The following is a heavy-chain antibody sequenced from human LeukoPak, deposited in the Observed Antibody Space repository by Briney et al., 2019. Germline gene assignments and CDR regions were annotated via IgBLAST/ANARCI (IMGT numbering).Heavy chain of an antibody. CDR1: GGSISTYY. Sequence: SETLSLTCTVSGGSISTYYWSWIRQPPGKGLEWIGYIYYTGSTSYNPSLKSRVTMSLDASKNQFSLELNSVTPAVTAVYYCARGGNYWPQWWFDPWGRGTLVSVSS. V-gene: IGHV4-59*01. CDR3: ARGGNYWPQWWFDP. D-gene: IGHD1-26*01. J-gene: IGHJ5*02. CDR2: IYYTGST.